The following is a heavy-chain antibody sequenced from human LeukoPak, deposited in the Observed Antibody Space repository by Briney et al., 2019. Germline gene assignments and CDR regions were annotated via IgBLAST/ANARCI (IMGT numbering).Heavy chain of an antibody. Sequence: PGGSLRLSCSASGFIFSNYAMHWVRQAPGKGLEYVSGISSNGGTTYYIGAVKGRFTTSRDNSKNTLNIQISSLRVEDTAVYYSLSYSRSGYSYWGQGTLVTVSS. CDR3: LSYSRSGYSY. CDR2: ISSNGGTT. J-gene: IGHJ4*02. V-gene: IGHV3-64*05. D-gene: IGHD6-13*01. CDR1: GFIFSNYA.